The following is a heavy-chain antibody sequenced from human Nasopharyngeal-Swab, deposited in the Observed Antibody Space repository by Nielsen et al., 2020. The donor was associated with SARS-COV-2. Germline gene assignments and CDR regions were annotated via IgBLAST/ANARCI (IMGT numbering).Heavy chain of an antibody. CDR1: GFTFSSYW. J-gene: IGHJ4*02. Sequence: GESLKISCAASGFTFSSYWMGWVRQAPGKGLEWVAHIKQSGSGQYYVDSVEGRFTISRDNAKNSLSLQMNSLRAEDTAVYYCARYCSTTSCPRGFDYWGQGTLVTVSS. CDR3: ARYCSTTSCPRGFDY. D-gene: IGHD2-2*01. CDR2: IKQSGSGQ. V-gene: IGHV3-7*01.